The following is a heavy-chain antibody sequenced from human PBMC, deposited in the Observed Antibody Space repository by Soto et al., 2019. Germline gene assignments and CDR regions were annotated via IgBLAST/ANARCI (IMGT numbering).Heavy chain of an antibody. CDR2: IWYDGSNK. J-gene: IGHJ4*02. Sequence: GGSLRLSCAASGFTFSSYGMHWVRQAPGKGLEWVAVIWYDGSNKYYADSVKGRFTISRDNSKNTLYLQMNSLRAEDTAVYYCARDYGEHPALDYWGQGTLVTVSS. CDR1: GFTFSSYG. D-gene: IGHD7-27*01. CDR3: ARDYGEHPALDY. V-gene: IGHV3-33*01.